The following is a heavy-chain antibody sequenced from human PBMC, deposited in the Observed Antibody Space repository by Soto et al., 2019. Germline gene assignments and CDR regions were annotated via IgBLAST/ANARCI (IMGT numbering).Heavy chain of an antibody. CDR3: ASNTVTPNWFDP. J-gene: IGHJ5*02. CDR1: GGTFSSYA. Sequence: SVKVSCKSSGGTFSSYAISWVRQAPGQGLEWMGGIIPIFGTANYAQKFQGRVTITADESTSTAYMELGSLRSEDTAVYYCASNTVTPNWFDPWGEGTLVTVCS. V-gene: IGHV1-69*01. D-gene: IGHD4-4*01. CDR2: IIPIFGTA.